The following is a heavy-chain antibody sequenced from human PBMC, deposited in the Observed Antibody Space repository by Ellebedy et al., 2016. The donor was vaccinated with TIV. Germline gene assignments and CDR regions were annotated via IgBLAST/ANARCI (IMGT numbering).Heavy chain of an antibody. CDR1: GGSLSSYY. CDR2: IYTSGST. Sequence: SETLSLXXPLSGGSLSSYYWSWFRQPAGQGLVWIGRIYTSGSTNYNPSLKSRVTISVDTSKNQFSLKLSSVTAADTAVYYCARVGATKGDFDYWGQGTLVTVSS. J-gene: IGHJ4*02. D-gene: IGHD1-26*01. V-gene: IGHV4-4*07. CDR3: ARVGATKGDFDY.